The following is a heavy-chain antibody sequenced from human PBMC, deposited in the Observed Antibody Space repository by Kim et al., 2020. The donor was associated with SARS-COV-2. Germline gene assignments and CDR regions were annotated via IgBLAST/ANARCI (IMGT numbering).Heavy chain of an antibody. J-gene: IGHJ3*02. Sequence: GRFTISSDNSKNALYLQMNSLRAEDTAVYYCAKDHGLESIPPLVVDAFDIWGQGTMVTVSS. CDR3: AKDHGLESIPPLVVDAFDI. D-gene: IGHD2-2*01. V-gene: IGHV3-23*01.